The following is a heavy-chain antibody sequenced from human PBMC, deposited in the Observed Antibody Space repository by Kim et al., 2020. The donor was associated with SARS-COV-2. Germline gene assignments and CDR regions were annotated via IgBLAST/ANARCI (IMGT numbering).Heavy chain of an antibody. Sequence: GGSLRLSCAASGFTFSSYGMHWVRQAPGKGLEWVAVISYDGSNKYYADSVKGRFTISRDNSKNTLYLQMNSLRAEDTAVYYCAKDYVPGGLDYWGQGTL. D-gene: IGHD3-10*01. CDR3: AKDYVPGGLDY. J-gene: IGHJ4*02. CDR1: GFTFSSYG. V-gene: IGHV3-30*18. CDR2: ISYDGSNK.